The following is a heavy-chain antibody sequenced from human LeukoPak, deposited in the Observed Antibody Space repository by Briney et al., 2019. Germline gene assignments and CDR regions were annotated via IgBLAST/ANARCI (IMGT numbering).Heavy chain of an antibody. Sequence: GESLRLSCAASGFTFSSYWMSWVRQAPGKGLEWVANINQDGGEKYYVDSVKGRFTITRDNAKNSLYLQMNSLRAEDTAVYYCASIVVVIGTRSFDYWGQGSLVSVSS. CDR1: GFTFSSYW. J-gene: IGHJ4*02. D-gene: IGHD2-15*01. CDR3: ASIVVVIGTRSFDY. CDR2: INQDGGEK. V-gene: IGHV3-7*01.